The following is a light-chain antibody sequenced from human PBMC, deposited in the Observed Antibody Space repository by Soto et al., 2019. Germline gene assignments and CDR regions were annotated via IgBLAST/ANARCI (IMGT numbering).Light chain of an antibody. J-gene: IGKJ5*01. CDR2: DAS. V-gene: IGKV1-13*02. CDR1: QGISSA. Sequence: AIQLTQSPSSLSASVGDRVTITCRASQGISSALAWYQQQPGNAPKLLIYDASSLESGVPSRFSGSGSGTDFTLSISSLQPEDLAPYYCQQFNSYPITFGQGTRLEIK. CDR3: QQFNSYPIT.